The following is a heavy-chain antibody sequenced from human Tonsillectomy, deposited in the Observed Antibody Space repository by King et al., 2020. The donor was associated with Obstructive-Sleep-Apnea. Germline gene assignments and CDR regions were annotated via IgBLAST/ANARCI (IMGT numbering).Heavy chain of an antibody. J-gene: IGHJ4*02. V-gene: IGHV3-7*03. CDR2: IKQDGSDK. CDR3: ARPSTGYSKSWHFDY. D-gene: IGHD6-13*01. CDR1: GFTFSAYW. Sequence: VQLVESGGDLVQPRGSLRLSCAASGFTFSAYWMSWVRQAPGKGLEWVANIKQDGSDKYYVNSVKGRFTISRDNAKNSLNLQMNSLRVEDTAVYYCARPSTGYSKSWHFDYWGQGTLVTVSS.